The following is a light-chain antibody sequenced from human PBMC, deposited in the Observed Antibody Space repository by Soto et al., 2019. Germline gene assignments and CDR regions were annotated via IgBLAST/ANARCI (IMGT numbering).Light chain of an antibody. CDR3: QAWDRSTVV. J-gene: IGLJ2*01. CDR2: QDT. Sequence: SYELTQPPSVSVSPGQTASITCSGDKLGTKYTCWYQQKPGQSPVLVIDQDTKRPSGIPERFAGSNAGNTATLTISGTHARDEAEYYCQAWDRSTVVFGGGTKLTVL. CDR1: KLGTKY. V-gene: IGLV3-1*01.